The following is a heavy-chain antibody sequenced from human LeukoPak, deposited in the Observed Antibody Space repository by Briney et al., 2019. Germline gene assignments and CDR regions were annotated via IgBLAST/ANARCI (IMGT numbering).Heavy chain of an antibody. CDR3: GNLGYGD. CDR2: ISGSSSYI. J-gene: IGHJ4*02. CDR1: GFSFSSYS. Sequence: GGSLRLSCAASGFSFSSYSLNWVRQAPGKGLEWVSSISGSSSYIYYADSVKGRFTLSRDNAKNLVYLQMNSLRVEDTAVYYCGNLGYGDGAQGTLVTVS. D-gene: IGHD5-12*01. V-gene: IGHV3-21*01.